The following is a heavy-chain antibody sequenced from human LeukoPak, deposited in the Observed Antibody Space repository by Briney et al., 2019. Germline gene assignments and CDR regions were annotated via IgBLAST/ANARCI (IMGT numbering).Heavy chain of an antibody. CDR1: GFTFSSYW. J-gene: IGHJ4*02. D-gene: IGHD2-2*02. Sequence: GGSLRLSCVASGFTFSSYWMHWVRQDPRKGLVWVSRINGDGRNINYADSVRGRFTISRDNAKNTLYLQMNSLRAEDTAVYYCGRGFSIVPAGIPDYWGLGTLVTVSS. V-gene: IGHV3-74*01. CDR2: INGDGRNI. CDR3: GRGFSIVPAGIPDY.